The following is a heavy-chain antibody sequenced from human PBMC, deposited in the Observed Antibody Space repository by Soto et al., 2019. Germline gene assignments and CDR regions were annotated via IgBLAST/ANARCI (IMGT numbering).Heavy chain of an antibody. J-gene: IGHJ6*03. CDR1: GFTFSSYS. CDR2: ISSSSSTI. Sequence: EVQLVESGGGLVQPGGSLRLSCAASGFTFSSYSMNWVRQAPGKGLEWVSYISSSSSTIYYADSVKGRFTISRDNAKNSLDLQMNSLRAEDTAVYYCARRGYDLFYMDVWGKGTTVTVSS. V-gene: IGHV3-48*01. D-gene: IGHD5-12*01. CDR3: ARRGYDLFYMDV.